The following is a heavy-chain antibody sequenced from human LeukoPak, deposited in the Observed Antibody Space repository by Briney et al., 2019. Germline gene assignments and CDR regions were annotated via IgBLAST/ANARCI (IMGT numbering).Heavy chain of an antibody. CDR3: ARRGGGYVDY. Sequence: GESLKISCQASGYSFTNTFIGWVRQLPGKGLEWIGIIYPGDSDTRYSPSFQGQVTISADKSISTAYLQWSSLKASDTAMYFCARRGGGYVDYWGQGTLVTVSS. D-gene: IGHD2-15*01. V-gene: IGHV5-51*01. CDR1: GYSFTNTF. J-gene: IGHJ4*02. CDR2: IYPGDSDT.